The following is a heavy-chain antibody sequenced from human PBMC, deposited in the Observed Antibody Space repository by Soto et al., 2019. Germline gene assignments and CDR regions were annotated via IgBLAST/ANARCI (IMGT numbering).Heavy chain of an antibody. Sequence: SETLSLTCTVSGDSISSGNNYWSWIRQPPGKGLEWVGYIYYSGSTYYSPSLKSRATISLETSKNQFSLKLTSVTAADTAVYYCASHSGSHPLFDYWGQGALVTVSS. CDR2: IYYSGST. D-gene: IGHD1-26*01. CDR3: ASHSGSHPLFDY. J-gene: IGHJ4*02. CDR1: GDSISSGNNY. V-gene: IGHV4-30-4*01.